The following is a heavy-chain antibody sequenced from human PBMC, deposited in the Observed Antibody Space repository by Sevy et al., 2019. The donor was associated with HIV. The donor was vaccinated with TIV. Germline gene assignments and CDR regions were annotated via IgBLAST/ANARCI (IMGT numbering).Heavy chain of an antibody. J-gene: IGHJ4*02. CDR3: ARRGGRSSPTRFDY. Sequence: GGCLRLSCAASGFSVSSNYMSWVRQAPGKGLEWVSVIYTGGSAYSADSLKGRFTISRDNSKNTLYLQMDSLRAEDTAVYYCARRGGRSSPTRFDYWGQGTLVTVSS. CDR2: IYTGGSA. V-gene: IGHV3-53*01. CDR1: GFSVSSNY. D-gene: IGHD1-26*01.